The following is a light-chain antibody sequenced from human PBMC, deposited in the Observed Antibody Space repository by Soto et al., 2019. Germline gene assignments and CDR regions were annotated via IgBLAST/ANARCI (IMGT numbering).Light chain of an antibody. J-gene: IGKJ1*01. V-gene: IGKV3-20*01. CDR1: QSVSSSY. CDR2: GAS. CDR3: QQYGSSRT. Sequence: EIVLTQSPGTLSLSPGERATLSCRASQSVSSSYLAWNQQKPGQAPRLLIYGASSRATGIPDRFSGSGSGTDFTLTISRLEPEDFAVYYCQQYGSSRTFDQGTKVEIK.